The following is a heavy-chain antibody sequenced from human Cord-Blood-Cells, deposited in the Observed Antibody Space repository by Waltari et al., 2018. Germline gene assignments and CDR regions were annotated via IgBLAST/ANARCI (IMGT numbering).Heavy chain of an antibody. CDR2: ISWNSGSI. CDR1: GFTFDDSA. Sequence: EVQLVESVGGLVQPGMSLRPSCAASGFTFDDSALNWAGQPPGKGLGWVSRISWNSGSIGYADSVKGRFTSSRDNAKNSLYLQMNSLRAEDTALYYCASGYCSSTSCPMKDYWGQGTLVTVSS. J-gene: IGHJ4*02. CDR3: ASGYCSSTSCPMKDY. D-gene: IGHD2-2*01. V-gene: IGHV3-9*01.